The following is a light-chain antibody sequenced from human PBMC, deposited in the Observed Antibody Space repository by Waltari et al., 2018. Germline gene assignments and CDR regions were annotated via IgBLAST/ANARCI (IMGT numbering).Light chain of an antibody. J-gene: IGLJ1*01. CDR2: DND. V-gene: IGLV1-44*01. CDR3: ATWEGSQRV. Sequence: QSVVTQPPSASGTPGQRVTISCSGSNFNIGSNSVYWFQQLPGAAPKPLMYDNDQRPSGVPDRFSASKSGTSASLASSALQSGDEADYYCATWEGSQRVFGTGTKVTVL. CDR1: NFNIGSNS.